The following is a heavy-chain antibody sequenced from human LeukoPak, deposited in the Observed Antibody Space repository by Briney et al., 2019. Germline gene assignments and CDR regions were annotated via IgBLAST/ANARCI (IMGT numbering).Heavy chain of an antibody. Sequence: GGSLRLSCAASGFTFSDYYMSWIRQAPGKGLEWVSAISGSGGSTYYADSVKGRFTISRDNSKNTLYLQMNSLRAEDTAVYYCARVQGETLPTNAFDIWGQGTMVTVSS. CDR2: ISGSGGST. J-gene: IGHJ3*02. CDR1: GFTFSDYY. D-gene: IGHD5-12*01. CDR3: ARVQGETLPTNAFDI. V-gene: IGHV3-23*01.